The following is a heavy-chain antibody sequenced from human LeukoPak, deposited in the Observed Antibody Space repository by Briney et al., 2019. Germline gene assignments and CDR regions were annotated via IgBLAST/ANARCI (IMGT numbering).Heavy chain of an antibody. J-gene: IGHJ4*02. CDR2: ISYDGTNK. CDR1: GFTLSSFG. V-gene: IGHV3-30*18. CDR3: AKDNSGSSTGGYYFDS. D-gene: IGHD1-26*01. Sequence: GGSLRLSCAASGFTLSSFGMHWVRQAPGKGLEWVAVISYDGTNKYYADSVKGRFTISRDNSKNTLYLQMNSLRAEDTAVYYCAKDNSGSSTGGYYFDSWGQGTLVTVSS.